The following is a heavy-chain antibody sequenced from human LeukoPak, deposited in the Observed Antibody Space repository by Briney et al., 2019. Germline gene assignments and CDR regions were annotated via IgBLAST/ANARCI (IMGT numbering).Heavy chain of an antibody. CDR1: GGSIYSRSYY. V-gene: IGHV4-39*01. J-gene: IGHJ3*02. Sequence: SETLSLTCTVSGGSIYSRSYYWGWVRQPPGRGPQWIGSMYYKGETYLNPSLKSRVTISHTSNNQFSLKLKSVTAADTAVYYCATTPRWGYYDSSGYYFNAFDIWGQGTMVTVSS. D-gene: IGHD3-22*01. CDR3: ATTPRWGYYDSSGYYFNAFDI. CDR2: MYYKGET.